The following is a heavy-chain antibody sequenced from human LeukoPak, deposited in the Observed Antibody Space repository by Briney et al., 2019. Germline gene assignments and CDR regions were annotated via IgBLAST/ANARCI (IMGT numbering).Heavy chain of an antibody. CDR1: GYTFNNYG. J-gene: IGHJ4*02. Sequence: ASVTVSCKTSGYTFNNYGITWVRQVPGGGLEYMGWVSAYKSKTTFAQKFEGRVTMTTDTSTSTVFMELGSLTSDDTAVYYCARLFDDGTSNTLPLGYWGQGTLVTVSS. D-gene: IGHD1-14*01. V-gene: IGHV1-18*01. CDR3: ARLFDDGTSNTLPLGY. CDR2: VSAYKSKT.